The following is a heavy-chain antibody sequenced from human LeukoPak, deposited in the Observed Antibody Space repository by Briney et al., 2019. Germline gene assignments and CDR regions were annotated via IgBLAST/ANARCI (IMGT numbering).Heavy chain of an antibody. CDR3: AKDSRVGEPLPFQH. CDR2: ISGSGGST. D-gene: IGHD1-26*01. V-gene: IGHV3-23*01. CDR1: AFTFGSYA. Sequence: PGGSLRLSCAASAFTFGSYAMSWVRQAPGKGLEWVSGISGSGGSTYYADSVKGRFTVSRDNSKNALYLQMNSLRAEDTALYYCAKDSRVGEPLPFQHWGQGTLVIVSS. J-gene: IGHJ1*01.